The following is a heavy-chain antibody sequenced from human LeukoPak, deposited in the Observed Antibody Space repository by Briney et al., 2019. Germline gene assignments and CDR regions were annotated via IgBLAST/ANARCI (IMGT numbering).Heavy chain of an antibody. D-gene: IGHD3-22*01. J-gene: IGHJ6*03. CDR1: GGSISSYY. CDR2: IYYSGST. Sequence: SETLSLTCTVSGGSISSYYWSWLRHPPGKGLEWVGNIYYSGSTNYNPSLKSRVTISVDTSKNQFSLKLSSVTAADTAVYYCTRGSIAYYYMDVWGKGTTVTISS. V-gene: IGHV4-59*01. CDR3: TRGSIAYYYMDV.